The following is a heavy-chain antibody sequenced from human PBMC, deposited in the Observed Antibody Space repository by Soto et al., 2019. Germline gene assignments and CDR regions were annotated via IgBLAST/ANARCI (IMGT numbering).Heavy chain of an antibody. Sequence: PVPSVKVSCKASGGTFSSYAISWVRQAPGQGLEWMGGIIPIFGTANYAQKFQGRVTITADKSTSTAYMELSSPRSEDTAVYYCARLIWSGDSDYWGEGTLVTVSS. CDR3: ARLIWSGDSDY. D-gene: IGHD3-3*01. CDR1: GGTFSSYA. V-gene: IGHV1-69*06. CDR2: IIPIFGTA. J-gene: IGHJ4*02.